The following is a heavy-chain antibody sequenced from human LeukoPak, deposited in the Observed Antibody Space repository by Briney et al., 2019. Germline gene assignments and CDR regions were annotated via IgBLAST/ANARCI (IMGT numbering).Heavy chain of an antibody. J-gene: IGHJ4*02. D-gene: IGHD3-22*01. Sequence: ASVKVSCKASGYTFTSYYMHWVRQAPGQGLEWMGIINPSGGSTNYAQKLQGRVTMTRDTSTSTVYVELSSLRSEDTAVYYCAREITIYDSSGYYYYDYWGQGTLVTVSS. CDR1: GYTFTSYY. CDR3: AREITIYDSSGYYYYDY. V-gene: IGHV1-46*01. CDR2: INPSGGST.